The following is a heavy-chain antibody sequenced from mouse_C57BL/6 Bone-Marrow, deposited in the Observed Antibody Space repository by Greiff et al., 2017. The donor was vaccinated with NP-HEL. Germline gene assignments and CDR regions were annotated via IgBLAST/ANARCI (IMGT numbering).Heavy chain of an antibody. CDR2: IRNKANGYTT. V-gene: IGHV7-3*01. D-gene: IGHD3-3*01. CDR1: GFTFTDYY. J-gene: IGHJ1*03. CDR3: ARGWGRDWYFDV. Sequence: EVQRVESGGGLVQPGGSLSLSCAASGFTFTDYYMSWVRQPPGKALEWLGFIRNKANGYTTEYSASVKGRFTISRDNSQSILYLQMNALRAEDSATYYCARGWGRDWYFDVWGTGTTVTVSS.